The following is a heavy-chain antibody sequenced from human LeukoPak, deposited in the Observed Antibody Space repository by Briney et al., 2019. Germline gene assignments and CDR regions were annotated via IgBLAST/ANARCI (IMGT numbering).Heavy chain of an antibody. CDR3: ARGSRRSYSSSWHPPFDY. CDR1: GFTVSSNY. J-gene: IGHJ4*02. D-gene: IGHD6-13*01. Sequence: GGSLRLSCAASGFTVSSNYMSWVRQAPGKGLEWVSVIYSGGSTYYADSVKGRFTISRDNSKNTLYLQMNSLRAEDTAVYYCARGSRRSYSSSWHPPFDYWGQGTLVTVSS. CDR2: IYSGGST. V-gene: IGHV3-53*01.